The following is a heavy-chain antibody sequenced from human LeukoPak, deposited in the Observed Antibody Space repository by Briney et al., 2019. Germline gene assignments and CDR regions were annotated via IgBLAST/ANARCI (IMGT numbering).Heavy chain of an antibody. Sequence: GGSLRLSCAASGFTFSSYSMNWVRQAPGKGLEWVSSISSSSSYIYYAYSVKGRFTISRDNAKNSLYLQMHSLRAEDTAVYYCARSYGSGSPPDAFDIWGQGTMVTVSS. D-gene: IGHD3-10*01. CDR1: GFTFSSYS. J-gene: IGHJ3*02. V-gene: IGHV3-21*01. CDR2: ISSSSSYI. CDR3: ARSYGSGSPPDAFDI.